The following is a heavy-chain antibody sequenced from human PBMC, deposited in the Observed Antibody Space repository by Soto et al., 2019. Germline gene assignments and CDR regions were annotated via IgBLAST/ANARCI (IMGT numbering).Heavy chain of an antibody. J-gene: IGHJ4*02. CDR1: GFTFSSYG. V-gene: IGHV3-33*01. D-gene: IGHD3-9*01. Sequence: QVQLVESGGGVVQPGRSLRLSCAASGFTFSSYGMHWVRQAPGKGLEWVAGIWYDGSNKYYADSVKGRFTISRDNSKNSLDLLLNSLTAEETALDYCASCSEILSGYGSVDYWGQGTLVTVAS. CDR2: IWYDGSNK. CDR3: ASCSEILSGYGSVDY.